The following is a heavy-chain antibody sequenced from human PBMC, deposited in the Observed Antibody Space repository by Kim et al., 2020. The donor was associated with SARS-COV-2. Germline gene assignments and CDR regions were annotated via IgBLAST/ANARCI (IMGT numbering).Heavy chain of an antibody. CDR1: GGSVSSGGYY. D-gene: IGHD2-2*01. CDR2: TYVSGSS. CDR3: ARGLYCSSTNCFVPYYYYYMDV. J-gene: IGHJ6*03. V-gene: IGHV4-31*02. Sequence: SETLSLTCTVSGGSVSSGGYYWSWIRQQPGKGLEWIGNTYVSGSSYHNPSLKRRITISVDTSKNHFSLKLRSVTAADTAVYYCARGLYCSSTNCFVPYYYYYMDVWGKGTTVTVSS.